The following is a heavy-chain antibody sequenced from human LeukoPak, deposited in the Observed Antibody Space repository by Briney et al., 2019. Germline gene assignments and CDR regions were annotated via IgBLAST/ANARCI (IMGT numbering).Heavy chain of an antibody. CDR2: ISGSGGST. D-gene: IGHD1-7*01. Sequence: GGSLRLSCAASGFTFSSYAMSWVRQAPGKGLEWVSAISGSGGSTYYADSVKGRFTISRDNSKNTLCLQMNSLRAEDTAVYYCAKMGAGTTSRWFDPWGQGTLVTVSS. CDR3: AKMGAGTTSRWFDP. CDR1: GFTFSSYA. V-gene: IGHV3-23*01. J-gene: IGHJ5*02.